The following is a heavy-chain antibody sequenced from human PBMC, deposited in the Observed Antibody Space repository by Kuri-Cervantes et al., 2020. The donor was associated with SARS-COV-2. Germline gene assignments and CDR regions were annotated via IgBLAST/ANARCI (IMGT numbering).Heavy chain of an antibody. J-gene: IGHJ4*02. Sequence: ESLKISCTVSGGSISSSSYYWGWIRQPPGKGLEWIGSIYYSGSTYYNPSLKSRVTISVDTSKNQFSLKLSSVTAADTAVYYCARNWGRYYFDYWGQGTLVTDSS. D-gene: IGHD7-27*01. CDR1: GGSISSSSYY. CDR3: ARNWGRYYFDY. CDR2: IYYSGST. V-gene: IGHV4-39*01.